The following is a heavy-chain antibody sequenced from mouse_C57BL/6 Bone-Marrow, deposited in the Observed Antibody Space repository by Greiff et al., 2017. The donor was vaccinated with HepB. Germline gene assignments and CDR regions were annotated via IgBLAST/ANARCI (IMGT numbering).Heavy chain of an antibody. CDR2: ISNGGGST. Sequence: EVQGVESGGGLVQPGGSLKLSCAASGFTFSDYYMYWVRQTPEKRLEWVAYISNGGGSTYYPDTVKGRFTISRDNAKNTLYLQMSRLKSEDTARYYCARRDSSGYYFDYWGQGTTLTVSS. CDR3: ARRDSSGYYFDY. V-gene: IGHV5-12*01. D-gene: IGHD3-2*02. J-gene: IGHJ2*01. CDR1: GFTFSDYY.